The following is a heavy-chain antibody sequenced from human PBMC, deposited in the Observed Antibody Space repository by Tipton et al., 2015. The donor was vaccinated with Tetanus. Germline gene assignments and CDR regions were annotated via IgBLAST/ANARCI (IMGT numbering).Heavy chain of an antibody. V-gene: IGHV1-46*01. D-gene: IGHD5-18*01. CDR3: ARGLNRGYSCGSFGY. CDR2: INPSGGST. CDR1: GYTFTSYY. J-gene: IGHJ4*02. Sequence: QLVQSGAEVKKPGASVKVSCKASGYTFTSYYMHWVRQAPGQGLEWMGIINPSGGSTSYAQKFQGRVAMTRDTSTSTVYMELSSMRSEDTAVYYCARGLNRGYSCGSFGYWGQGTLVTVSS.